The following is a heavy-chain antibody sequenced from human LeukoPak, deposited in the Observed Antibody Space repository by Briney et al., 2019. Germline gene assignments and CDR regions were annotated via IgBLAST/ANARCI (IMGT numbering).Heavy chain of an antibody. V-gene: IGHV4-59*01. J-gene: IGHJ6*03. Sequence: PSETLSLTCTVSGASISSYYWSWIRQPPGKGLEWIGYISYSGSTNYNPSLKSRVTISVDTSKNQFSPKLSSVTAADTAVYYCAREGADSGYDYYYYYMDVWGKGTTVTISS. D-gene: IGHD5-12*01. CDR3: AREGADSGYDYYYYYMDV. CDR2: ISYSGST. CDR1: GASISSYY.